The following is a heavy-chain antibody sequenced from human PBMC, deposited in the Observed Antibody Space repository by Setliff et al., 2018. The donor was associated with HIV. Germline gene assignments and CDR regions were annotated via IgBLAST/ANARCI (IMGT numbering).Heavy chain of an antibody. CDR2: ITHSGRT. Sequence: SETLSLTCAVYGGSFSDYYWTWIRQPPGKGLEWIGEITHSGRTNFRPSLRSRVTMSRDTSKNQFSLKLSSVTAADTAVYYCARATATYWYSIPRDYIYHMDVWGEGTTVTVS. CDR1: GGSFSDYY. CDR3: ARATATYWYSIPRDYIYHMDV. J-gene: IGHJ6*03. V-gene: IGHV4-34*01. D-gene: IGHD2-8*02.